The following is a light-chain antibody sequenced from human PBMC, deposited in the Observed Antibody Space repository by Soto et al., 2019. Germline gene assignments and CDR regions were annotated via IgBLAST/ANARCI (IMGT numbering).Light chain of an antibody. CDR2: AVS. CDR1: GTDVGIDNL. Sequence: QSALTQPASVSGSPGQSITISCTGTGTDVGIDNLVSWYQHHPGKAPKLIIFAVSKRPSGISSRFSGSKSGNTASLTISGLQAEDEADYHCCSYGGANFVVFGGGTKLTVL. V-gene: IGLV2-23*02. J-gene: IGLJ2*01. CDR3: CSYGGANFVV.